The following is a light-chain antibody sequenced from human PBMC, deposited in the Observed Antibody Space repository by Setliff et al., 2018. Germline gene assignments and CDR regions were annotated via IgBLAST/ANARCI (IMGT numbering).Light chain of an antibody. J-gene: IGLJ1*01. V-gene: IGLV2-14*03. CDR1: SSDIGGYRY. CDR2: DVN. Sequence: QSALAQPASVSGSPGQSITISCTGTSSDIGGYRYVSWYQQHPGKAPKLMIYDVNNRPSGVSNRFSGTKSGNTASLTISGLQADDEAYYFCSSYRSGDTGVFGTETRVFGTGTKV. CDR3: SSYRSGDTGVFGTETRV.